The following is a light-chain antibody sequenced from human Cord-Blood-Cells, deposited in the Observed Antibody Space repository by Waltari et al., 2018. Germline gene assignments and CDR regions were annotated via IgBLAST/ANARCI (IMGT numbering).Light chain of an antibody. CDR3: QQSYSTPRT. V-gene: IGKV1-39*01. CDR2: AAS. Sequence: DIQMTQSPFSLSASVGDRVTITCRASQSISSYLNWYQQKPGNAPKLLIYAASSLQSGVPSRFRGSGSGTDFTLTISSLQPEDFATYYCQQSYSTPRTFGQGTKVEIK. J-gene: IGKJ1*01. CDR1: QSISSY.